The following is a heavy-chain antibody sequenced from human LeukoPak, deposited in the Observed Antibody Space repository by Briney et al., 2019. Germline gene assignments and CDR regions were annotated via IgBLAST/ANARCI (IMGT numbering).Heavy chain of an antibody. D-gene: IGHD6-19*01. Sequence: PGGSLRLSCAASGFTFSSYAMHWVRQAPGKGLEWVAVISCDGSNKYYADSVKGRFTISRDNSKNTLYLQMNSLRAEDTAVYYCANRGFRGWYSFDYWGQGTLVTVSS. V-gene: IGHV3-30-3*01. CDR3: ANRGFRGWYSFDY. CDR1: GFTFSSYA. CDR2: ISCDGSNK. J-gene: IGHJ4*02.